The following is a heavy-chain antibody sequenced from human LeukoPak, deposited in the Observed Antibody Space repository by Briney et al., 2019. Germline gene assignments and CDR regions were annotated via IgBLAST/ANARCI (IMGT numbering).Heavy chain of an antibody. D-gene: IGHD2-8*01. V-gene: IGHV3-33*01. CDR2: IWYDGSNK. J-gene: IGHJ5*02. Sequence: GGSLRLSCAASGFTFSSYGMHWVRQAPGKGLEWVAVIWYDGSNKYYADSVKGRFTISRDNSKNTLYLQMNSLRAEDTAVYYRARGGNDGRFDPWGQGTLVTVSS. CDR1: GFTFSSYG. CDR3: ARGGNDGRFDP.